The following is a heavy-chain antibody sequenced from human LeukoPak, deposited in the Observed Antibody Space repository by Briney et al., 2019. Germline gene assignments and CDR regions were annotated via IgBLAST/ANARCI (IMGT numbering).Heavy chain of an antibody. J-gene: IGHJ4*02. CDR3: AKDWPASGYDPYYVDY. CDR2: IRYDGSNK. Sequence: GGSLRLSCAASGFTFSSYGMHWVRQAPGKGLEWVAFIRYDGSNKYYADSVKGRFTISRDNSKNTLYLQMNSLRAEDTAVYYCAKDWPASGYDPYYVDYWGQGTLVTVSS. V-gene: IGHV3-30*02. D-gene: IGHD5-12*01. CDR1: GFTFSSYG.